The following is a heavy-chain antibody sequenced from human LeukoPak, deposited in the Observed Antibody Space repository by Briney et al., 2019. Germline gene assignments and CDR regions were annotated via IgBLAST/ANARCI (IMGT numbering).Heavy chain of an antibody. CDR2: IYYSGST. CDR1: GGSISSYY. Sequence: SETLSLTCTVSGGSISSYYWSWIRQPPGKGLEWIGYIYYSGSTNYNPSLKSRVTISVDTSKNQFSLKLSSVTAADTAVYYCARGGSLNFWGQGTLVTVSS. V-gene: IGHV4-59*08. D-gene: IGHD2-15*01. J-gene: IGHJ4*02. CDR3: ARGGSLNF.